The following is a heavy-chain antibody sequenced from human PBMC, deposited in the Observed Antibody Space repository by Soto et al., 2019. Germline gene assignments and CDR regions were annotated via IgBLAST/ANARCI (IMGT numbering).Heavy chain of an antibody. V-gene: IGHV1-69*01. Sequence: QVQLVQSGAEVKTPGSSVKVSCKASGGTFSSYAISWVRQAPGQGLEWMGGIIPIFGTANYAQKFQGRVTITADESTSTVSRELSSLRSEDTALYYCARESVGLDGPVYYFDYWGQGTLVIVA. J-gene: IGHJ4*02. CDR3: ARESVGLDGPVYYFDY. D-gene: IGHD2-21*01. CDR2: IIPIFGTA. CDR1: GGTFSSYA.